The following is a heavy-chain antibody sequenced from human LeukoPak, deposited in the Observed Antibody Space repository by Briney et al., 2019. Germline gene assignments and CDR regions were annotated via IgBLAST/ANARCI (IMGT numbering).Heavy chain of an antibody. CDR3: ARGGYDYVWGSAFDY. Sequence: PSETLSLTCTVSGGSISSYYWNWIRQPPGKGLEWIGYIYYSGSTNYNPSLNSRVTTSVDTSKNQFSLKLSSVTAADTAVYYCARGGYDYVWGSAFDYWGQGMLVTVSS. CDR1: GGSISSYY. V-gene: IGHV4-59*01. D-gene: IGHD3-16*01. J-gene: IGHJ4*02. CDR2: IYYSGST.